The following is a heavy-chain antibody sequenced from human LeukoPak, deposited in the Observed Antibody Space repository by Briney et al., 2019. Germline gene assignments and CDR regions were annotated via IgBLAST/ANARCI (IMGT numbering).Heavy chain of an antibody. CDR3: AGGRANRIPRFRFFDY. J-gene: IGHJ4*02. V-gene: IGHV3-21*01. D-gene: IGHD1-14*01. CDR2: ISSSSEYI. Sequence: GGSLRLSCVVSGLTFSGASMAWVRQAPGKGLEWVASISSSSEYIFQKDSLKGRFTISRDNAKNSVFLELNNLRAEDTAIYYWAGGRANRIPRFRFFDYWGQGFLVTVSS. CDR1: GLTFSGAS.